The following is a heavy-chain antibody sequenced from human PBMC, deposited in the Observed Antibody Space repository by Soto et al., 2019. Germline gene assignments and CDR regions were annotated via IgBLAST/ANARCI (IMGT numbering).Heavy chain of an antibody. D-gene: IGHD2-15*01. CDR3: ARGRYCLTGRCFPNWFDS. CDR2: IYKSATT. CDR1: GDSISTVDYF. V-gene: IGHV4-30-4*08. J-gene: IGHJ5*01. Sequence: LSLTCSVSGDSISTVDYFWAWIRQPPGQALEYIGYIYKSATTCYNPSFESRVAISLDTSKSQFSLNVTSVTAADTAVYFYARGRYCLTGRCFPNWFDSWGQGTLVTVSS.